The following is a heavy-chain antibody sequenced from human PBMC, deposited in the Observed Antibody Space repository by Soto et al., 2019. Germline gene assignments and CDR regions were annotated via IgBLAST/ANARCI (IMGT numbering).Heavy chain of an antibody. CDR3: AKRTYPPVVVVVAAGYFDY. J-gene: IGHJ4*02. V-gene: IGHV3-23*01. Sequence: EVQLLESGGGLVQPGGSLRLSCAASGFTFSSYAMSWVRQAPGKGLEWVSAISGSGGSTYYADSVKGRFTISRDNSKNTLYLQMNSLRAEDTAVYYCAKRTYPPVVVVVAAGYFDYWGQGTLVTVSS. D-gene: IGHD2-15*01. CDR2: ISGSGGST. CDR1: GFTFSSYA.